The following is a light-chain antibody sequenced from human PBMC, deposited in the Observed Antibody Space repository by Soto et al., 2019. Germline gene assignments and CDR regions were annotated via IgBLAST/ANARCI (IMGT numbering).Light chain of an antibody. CDR2: SAS. J-gene: IGKJ1*01. V-gene: IGKV3-15*01. Sequence: EIVLTQSPATLSVSPGERATLSRRASQSVSSSLAWYQQNPGQAPRLLIYSASTRATGIPARFSGSGSGTEFTLTISSLQSEDFAVYYCQQYDDWPPSTFGQGTKVDIK. CDR3: QQYDDWPPST. CDR1: QSVSSS.